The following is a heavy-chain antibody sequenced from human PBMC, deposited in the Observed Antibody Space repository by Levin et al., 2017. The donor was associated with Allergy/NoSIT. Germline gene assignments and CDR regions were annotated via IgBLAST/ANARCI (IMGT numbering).Heavy chain of an antibody. D-gene: IGHD2-15*01. CDR3: ARLLRGAFDI. CDR2: LPPPLFFP. Sequence: SLMVSCKASGYTFTGYYMHWVRQAPGQGLEWMGFLPPPLFFPPSAPPFPCRVTMTRDTSISTAYMELSRLRSDDTAVYYCARLLRGAFDIWGQGTMVTVSS. CDR1: GYTFTGYY. V-gene: IGHV1-2*07. J-gene: IGHJ3*02.